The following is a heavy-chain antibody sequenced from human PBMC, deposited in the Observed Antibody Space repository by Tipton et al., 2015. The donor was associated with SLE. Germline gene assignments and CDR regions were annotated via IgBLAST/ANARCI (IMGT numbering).Heavy chain of an antibody. CDR1: GFTFSLYS. D-gene: IGHD3-3*01. Sequence: SLRLSCAASGFTFSLYSMNWVRQAPGKGLEWVSSISGRRYDTYYADSVKGRFTISRDNAKNSLYLQINSLRAEDTAVYYCAKASMSNGYYRTNWFDLWGQGTLVTVSS. CDR2: ISGRRYDT. CDR3: AKASMSNGYYRTNWFDL. J-gene: IGHJ5*02. V-gene: IGHV3-21*01.